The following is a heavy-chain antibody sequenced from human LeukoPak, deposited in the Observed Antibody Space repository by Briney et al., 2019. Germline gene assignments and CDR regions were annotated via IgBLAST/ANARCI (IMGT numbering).Heavy chain of an antibody. J-gene: IGHJ5*02. CDR2: IYYSGST. V-gene: IGHV4-59*01. D-gene: IGHD2/OR15-2a*01. CDR3: ARVFYPNWFDP. Sequence: PSETLSLTCTVSGGSISSYYWSWIRQPPGKGLEWIGYIYYSGSTNYHPSLKSRVTISVDTSKNQFSLKLSSVTAADTAVYYCARVFYPNWFDPWGQGTLVTVSS. CDR1: GGSISSYY.